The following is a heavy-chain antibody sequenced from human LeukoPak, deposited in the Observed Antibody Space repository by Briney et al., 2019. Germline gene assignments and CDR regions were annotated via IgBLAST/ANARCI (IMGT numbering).Heavy chain of an antibody. CDR3: AKRVDTDGSDLRGSFAV. D-gene: IGHD2-21*02. V-gene: IGHV4-39*01. CDR2: VFRDGST. CDR1: GDSDRSNF. J-gene: IGHJ3*01. Sequence: AETLSLTCTVSGDSDRSNFWGGVRQPPGKGLEWVASVFRDGSTFYNPSLKSRVTMSVDTSKNQFSLKLTSVTAADTAIYYCAKRVDTDGSDLRGSFAVWGQGTMVTVS.